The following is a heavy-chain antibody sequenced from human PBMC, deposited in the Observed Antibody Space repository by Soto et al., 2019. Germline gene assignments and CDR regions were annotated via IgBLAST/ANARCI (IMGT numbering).Heavy chain of an antibody. J-gene: IGHJ5*02. CDR2: INHSGST. CDR1: GGSFSGYY. Sequence: SETLSLTCAAYGGSFSGYYWSWIRQPPGKGLEWIGEINHSGSTNYNPSLKSRVTISVDTSKNQFSLKLSSVTAADTAVYYCAREREGSYDFWSDYYPHWFAPWGQGTLVTVSS. CDR3: AREREGSYDFWSDYYPHWFAP. D-gene: IGHD3-3*01. V-gene: IGHV4-34*01.